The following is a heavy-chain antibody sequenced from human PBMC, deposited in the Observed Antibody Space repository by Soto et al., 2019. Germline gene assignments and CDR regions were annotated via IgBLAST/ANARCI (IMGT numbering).Heavy chain of an antibody. CDR3: AKDPRFLEWLSKGGAFDI. V-gene: IGHV3-23*01. Sequence: GGSLILSCAASGFTFSSYAMSWVRQAPGKGLEWVSAISGSGGSTYYADSMKGRFTISRDNSKNTLYLQMNSLRAEDTAVYYCAKDPRFLEWLSKGGAFDIWGQGTMVTVSS. J-gene: IGHJ3*02. D-gene: IGHD3-3*01. CDR1: GFTFSSYA. CDR2: ISGSGGST.